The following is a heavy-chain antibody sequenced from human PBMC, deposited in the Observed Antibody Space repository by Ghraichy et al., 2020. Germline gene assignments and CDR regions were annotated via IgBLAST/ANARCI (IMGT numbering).Heavy chain of an antibody. CDR1: GFTFTSYY. CDR2: IKYDSSEK. V-gene: IGHV3-7*04. CDR3: ARGGYNYGSNPIDY. D-gene: IGHD5-18*01. Sequence: GGSLRLSCAASGFTFTSYYMTWVRQVPGKGLEWVANIKYDSSEKYYEDSVKGRFTISRDNAKNSLYLRMNSLRPDDTAVYYCARGGYNYGSNPIDYWGQGTLVTVSS. J-gene: IGHJ4*02.